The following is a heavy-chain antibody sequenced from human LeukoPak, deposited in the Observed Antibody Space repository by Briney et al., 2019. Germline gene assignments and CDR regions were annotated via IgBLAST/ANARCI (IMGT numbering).Heavy chain of an antibody. J-gene: IGHJ6*04. V-gene: IGHV3-30*18. CDR1: GFTFSDYY. D-gene: IGHD2-15*01. CDR3: AKVGWRGINYYYYYGMDV. Sequence: PGGSLRLSCAASGFTFSDYYMSWIRQAPGKGLEWVAVISYDGSNKYYADSVKGRFTISRDNSKNTLYLQMNSLRAEDTAVYYCAKVGWRGINYYYYYGMDVWGKGTTVTVSS. CDR2: ISYDGSNK.